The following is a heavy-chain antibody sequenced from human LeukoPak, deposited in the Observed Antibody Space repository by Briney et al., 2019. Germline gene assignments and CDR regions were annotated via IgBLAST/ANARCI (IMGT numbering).Heavy chain of an antibody. CDR1: GGTFSSYA. CDR2: IIPIFSTA. D-gene: IGHD4-17*01. V-gene: IGHV1-69*05. J-gene: IGHJ5*01. CDR3: ARDPGTVFDS. Sequence: GASVKVSCKASGGTFSSYAISWVRQAPGQGLEWMGGIIPIFSTANYAHKFPGRVTITTAASTSTAYMELSSLRSEDTAVYYCARDPGTVFDSWGQGTLVTVSS.